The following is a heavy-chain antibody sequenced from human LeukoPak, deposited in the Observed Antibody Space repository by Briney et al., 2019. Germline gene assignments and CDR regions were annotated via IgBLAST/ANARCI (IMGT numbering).Heavy chain of an antibody. CDR1: GFTFDDYA. CDR2: ISWNSGSI. D-gene: IGHD1-26*01. CDR3: AKDLESGSYFESGSYGMDV. V-gene: IGHV3-9*01. J-gene: IGHJ6*02. Sequence: PGGSLRLSCAASGFTFDDYAMHWVRQAPGKGLEWVSGISWNSGSIGYADSAKGRFTISRDNAKNSLYLQMNSLRAEDTALYYCAKDLESGSYFESGSYGMDVWGQGTTVTVSS.